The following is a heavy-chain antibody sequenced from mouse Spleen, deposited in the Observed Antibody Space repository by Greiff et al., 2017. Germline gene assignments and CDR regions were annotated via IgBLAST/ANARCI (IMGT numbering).Heavy chain of an antibody. V-gene: IGHV1-15*01. Sequence: QVQLKESGAELVRPGASVTLSCKASGYTFTDYEMHWVKQTPVHGLEWIGAIDPETGGTAYNQKFKGKAILTADKSSSTAYMELRSLTSEDSAVYYCTRSTYYGSSPWFAYWGQGTLVTVSA. CDR1: GYTFTDYE. J-gene: IGHJ3*01. D-gene: IGHD1-1*01. CDR2: IDPETGGT. CDR3: TRSTYYGSSPWFAY.